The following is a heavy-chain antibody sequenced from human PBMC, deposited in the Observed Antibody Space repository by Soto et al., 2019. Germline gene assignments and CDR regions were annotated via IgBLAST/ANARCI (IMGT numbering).Heavy chain of an antibody. CDR3: ARDQGKTFDH. J-gene: IGHJ4*02. CDR1: GFTFSSYL. CDR2: ISSRSSDI. V-gene: IGHV3-21*01. Sequence: TGGSLRLSCEVSGFTFSSYLMIWVRQAPGKGLEWVSSISSRSSDIYYADSVKGRFTISRDNAKNSLYLQMNSLGAEDTAVYYCARDQGKTFDHWGQGTLVTVSS.